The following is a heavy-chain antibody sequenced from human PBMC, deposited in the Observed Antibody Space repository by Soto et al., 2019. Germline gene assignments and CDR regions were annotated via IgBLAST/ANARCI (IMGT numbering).Heavy chain of an antibody. J-gene: IGHJ4*02. Sequence: EVQLLESGGGLVQPGGSLRLSCAASGFTFSSYAMSWVRQAPGKGLEWVSAISGSGGSTYYADSVKGRFTISRDNSKNTLYLEMNSLRAEDTAVYYFANYASSSWSPFDYWGQGTLVTVSS. CDR1: GFTFSSYA. CDR2: ISGSGGST. V-gene: IGHV3-23*01. D-gene: IGHD6-13*01. CDR3: ANYASSSWSPFDY.